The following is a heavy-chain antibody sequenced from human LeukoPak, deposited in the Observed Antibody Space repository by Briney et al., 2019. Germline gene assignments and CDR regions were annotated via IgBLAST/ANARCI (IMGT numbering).Heavy chain of an antibody. J-gene: IGHJ3*02. V-gene: IGHV3-48*04. CDR2: ISSSSSTT. CDR3: ARGSITMIAKDAFDI. Sequence: PGGSLRLSCAASGFTFSSYSMNWVRQAPGKGLEWVSYISSSSSTTYYADSVKGRFTISRDNAKNSLYLQMNSLRAEDTAMYYCARGSITMIAKDAFDIWGQGTMVTVSS. CDR1: GFTFSSYS. D-gene: IGHD3-22*01.